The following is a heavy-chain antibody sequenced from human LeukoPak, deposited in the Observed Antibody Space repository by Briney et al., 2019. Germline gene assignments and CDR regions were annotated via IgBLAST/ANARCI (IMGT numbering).Heavy chain of an antibody. CDR1: GFTFSSSA. D-gene: IGHD2-15*01. CDR2: ISSNGGST. Sequence: GGSLRLSCSASGFTFSSSAMHWVRQAPGKGLDYLSAISSNGGSTYYVDSVRGRCTISRDNSKNTLYLQMSSLRAEDTAVYYCVVLRLGYCGGGSCSTTDNWGQGTLVTVSS. CDR3: VVLRLGYCGGGSCSTTDN. V-gene: IGHV3-64D*09. J-gene: IGHJ4*02.